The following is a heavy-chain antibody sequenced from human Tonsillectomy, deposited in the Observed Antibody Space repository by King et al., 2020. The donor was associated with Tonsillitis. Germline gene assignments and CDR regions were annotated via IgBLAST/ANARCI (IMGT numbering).Heavy chain of an antibody. D-gene: IGHD6-19*01. CDR2: ISWNSGRI. J-gene: IGHJ6*03. CDR1: EFTFDDYA. V-gene: IGHV3-9*01. Sequence: VQLVESGGGLVQPGRSLRLSCVGSEFTFDDYAMHWVRQAPGKGLEWVSGISWNSGRIGYADSVKGRFTISRDNAKNSLYLQIDSLRAEDTALYYCAKDVGVGVAVAPGGYYYYYMDVWGKGTTVTVSS. CDR3: AKDVGVGVAVAPGGYYYYYMDV.